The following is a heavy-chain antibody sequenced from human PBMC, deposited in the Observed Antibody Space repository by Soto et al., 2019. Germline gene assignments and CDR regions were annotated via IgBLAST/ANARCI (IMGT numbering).Heavy chain of an antibody. CDR1: GYTFTGYY. Sequence: ASVKVSCKASGYTFTGYYMHWVRQAPGQGLEWMGWINPNSGGTNYAQKFQGWVTMTRDTSISTAYMEPSRLRSDATAVYYCARGSGRPQLRYYYGMDVWGQGTTVTVS. CDR2: INPNSGGT. CDR3: ARGSGRPQLRYYYGMDV. V-gene: IGHV1-2*04. J-gene: IGHJ6*02.